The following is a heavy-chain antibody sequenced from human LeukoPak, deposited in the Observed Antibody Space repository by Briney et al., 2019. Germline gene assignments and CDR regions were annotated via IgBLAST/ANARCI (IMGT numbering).Heavy chain of an antibody. V-gene: IGHV5-51*01. CDR1: GYSFTSYW. Sequence: GESLKISCKGSGYSFTSYWIGWVCQMPGKGLEWMGIIYPGDSDTRYSPSFQGQVTISADKSISTAYLQWSSLKASDTAMYYCARPGSYDFWNGWFDPWGQGTLVTVSS. CDR3: ARPGSYDFWNGWFDP. J-gene: IGHJ5*02. CDR2: IYPGDSDT. D-gene: IGHD3-3*01.